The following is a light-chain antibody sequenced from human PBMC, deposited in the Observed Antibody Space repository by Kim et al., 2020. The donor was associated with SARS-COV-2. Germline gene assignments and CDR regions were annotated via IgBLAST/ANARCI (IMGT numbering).Light chain of an antibody. Sequence: DIPMTQSPSALSASVGDRVIITCRASQGMRSCLAWFQQKPGKVPKRLIYVASNLQSGVPSRFSGSGSGTEFTLTISSLQPEDFAIYSCLQYNDYPRTFVQGTKVDIK. J-gene: IGKJ1*01. CDR1: QGMRSC. V-gene: IGKV1-17*03. CDR3: LQYNDYPRT. CDR2: VAS.